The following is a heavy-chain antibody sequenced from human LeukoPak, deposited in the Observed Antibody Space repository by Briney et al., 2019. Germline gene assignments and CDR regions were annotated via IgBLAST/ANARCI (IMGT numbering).Heavy chain of an antibody. CDR1: GFTFSDYY. CDR3: ARERSGATVAFDY. D-gene: IGHD1-26*01. CDR2: IGPSGSTI. J-gene: IGHJ4*02. Sequence: GGSLRLSCAASGFTFSDYYMSWIRQAPGKGLEWVSYIGPSGSTIYYADSVKGRFTISRDNAKNSQYLQMKSLRAEDTAVYYCARERSGATVAFDYWGQGTLVTVSS. V-gene: IGHV3-11*04.